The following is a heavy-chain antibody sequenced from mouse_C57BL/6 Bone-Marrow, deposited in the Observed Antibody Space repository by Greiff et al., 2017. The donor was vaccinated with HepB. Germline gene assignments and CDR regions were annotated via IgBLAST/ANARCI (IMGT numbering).Heavy chain of an antibody. CDR2: IDPSDSYT. J-gene: IGHJ3*01. CDR3: ASSRTTVVDWFAY. V-gene: IGHV1-50*01. CDR1: GYTFTSYW. D-gene: IGHD1-1*01. Sequence: QVQLQQPGAELVKPGASVKLSCKASGYTFTSYWMQWVKQRPGQGLEWIGEIDPSDSYTNYNQKFKGKATLTVDTSSSTAYMQLSSLTSEDSAVYFCASSRTTVVDWFAYWGQETLVTVCA.